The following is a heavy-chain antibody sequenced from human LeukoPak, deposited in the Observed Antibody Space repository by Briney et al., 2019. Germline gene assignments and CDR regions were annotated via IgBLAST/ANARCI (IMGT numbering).Heavy chain of an antibody. CDR1: GFTVRSNY. CDR2: ISGSGGST. CDR3: AKLRYFDWLPSYYFDY. J-gene: IGHJ4*02. Sequence: PGGSLRLSCAASGFTVRSNYMSWVRQAPGKGLEWVSAISGSGGSTYYADSVKGRFTISRDNSKNTLYLQMNSLRAEDTAVYYCAKLRYFDWLPSYYFDYWGQGTLVTVSS. D-gene: IGHD3-9*01. V-gene: IGHV3-23*01.